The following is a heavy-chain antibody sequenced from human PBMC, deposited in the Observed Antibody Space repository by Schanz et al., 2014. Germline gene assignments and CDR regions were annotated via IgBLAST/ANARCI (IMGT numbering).Heavy chain of an antibody. CDR1: GGSISSGESY. J-gene: IGHJ5*02. Sequence: QLQLQESGPGLVKPSETLSLTCTVSGGSISSGESYWGWIRQSPEEGLQYIGSVYFSGTTAYSPSIKGRVTTSVDTSKNQFSLMLTSVTAADTAVYFCARHGGYYDVLNSFDIWGQGTLVTVSS. D-gene: IGHD3-16*01. V-gene: IGHV4-39*01. CDR2: VYFSGTT. CDR3: ARHGGYYDVLNSFDI.